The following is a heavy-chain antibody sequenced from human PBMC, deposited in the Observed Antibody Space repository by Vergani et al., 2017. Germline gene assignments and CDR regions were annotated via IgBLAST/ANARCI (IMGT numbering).Heavy chain of an antibody. D-gene: IGHD6-19*01. V-gene: IGHV1-58*01. CDR1: GFTFTSSA. J-gene: IGHJ4*02. CDR2: IVVGSGNT. Sequence: QMQLVQSGPEVKKPGTSVKVSCKASGFTFTSSAVQWVRQARGQRLEWIGWIVVGSGNTNHAQKFQERVTITRDMSTSTAYMELSSLRSEDTAVYYCAAEQIAVAGSPPADYWGQGTLVTVSS. CDR3: AAEQIAVAGSPPADY.